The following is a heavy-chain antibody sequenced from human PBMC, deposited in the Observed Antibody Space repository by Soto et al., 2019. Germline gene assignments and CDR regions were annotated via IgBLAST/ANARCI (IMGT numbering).Heavy chain of an antibody. Sequence: QVQLVQSGAEVKKPGASVKVSCKASGYTFTSYYMHWVRQAPGQGLEWMGIINPSGGSTSYAQKFQGRVTMTRDTSKSTVYMELSSLRSEDTAVYYCATHDSSAPRGDAFDIWGQGTMVTVSS. J-gene: IGHJ3*02. V-gene: IGHV1-46*01. CDR3: ATHDSSAPRGDAFDI. CDR2: INPSGGST. CDR1: GYTFTSYY. D-gene: IGHD3-22*01.